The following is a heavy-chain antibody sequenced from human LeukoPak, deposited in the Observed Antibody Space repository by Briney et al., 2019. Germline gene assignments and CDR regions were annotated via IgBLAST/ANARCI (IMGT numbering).Heavy chain of an antibody. CDR3: ARAYSSGWYPALYYFDY. CDR2: IYYSGNT. Sequence: RTSETLSLTCTVSGGSISSYYWSWIRQSPGKGLEWIGYIYYSGNTNYNPSLKSRVTISVDTSKNQFSLKLSSVTAADTAVYYCARAYSSGWYPALYYFDYWGQGTLVTVSS. J-gene: IGHJ4*02. D-gene: IGHD6-19*01. V-gene: IGHV4-59*01. CDR1: GGSISSYY.